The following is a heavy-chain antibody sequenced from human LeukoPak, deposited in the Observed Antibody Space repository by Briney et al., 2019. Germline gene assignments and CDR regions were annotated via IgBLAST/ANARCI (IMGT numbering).Heavy chain of an antibody. Sequence: SVRVSRKASGGTSNSHAISWVRQAPGQGLEWMGRIIPNLGTTNRAQNFQDRVTLTADKSTNTAYMELTSLTSDDTAVYYCATTNDGGGYQWGDFFDFWGQGTLVTVSS. CDR1: GGTSNSHA. CDR2: IIPNLGTT. J-gene: IGHJ4*02. D-gene: IGHD3-22*01. V-gene: IGHV1-69*04. CDR3: ATTNDGGGYQWGDFFDF.